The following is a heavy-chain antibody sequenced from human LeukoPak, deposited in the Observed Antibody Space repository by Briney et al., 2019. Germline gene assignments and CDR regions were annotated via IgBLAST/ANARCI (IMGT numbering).Heavy chain of an antibody. CDR3: ATVRGARGYYYYGMDV. D-gene: IGHD3-10*01. CDR2: INHSGST. V-gene: IGHV4-34*01. CDR1: GGSFSGDY. Sequence: SETLSLTCAVYGGSFSGDYWSWIRQPPGKGLEWIGEINHSGSTNYNPSLKSRVTISADTSKNQFSLKVTSVTAADTAVYYCATVRGARGYYYYGMDVWGQGTTVTVSS. J-gene: IGHJ6*02.